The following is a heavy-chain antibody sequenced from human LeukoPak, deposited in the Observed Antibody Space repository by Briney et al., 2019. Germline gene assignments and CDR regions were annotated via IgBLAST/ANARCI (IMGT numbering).Heavy chain of an antibody. V-gene: IGHV3-7*03. D-gene: IGHD3-10*01. Sequence: PGGSLRLSCAASGFTFSSYWMSWVRQAPGKGLEWVANIKQDGSEKYYVDSVKGRFTISRDNAKNSLYLQMNSLRAEDTAVYYCARDHGLWFRTNWFDPWGQGTLVTVSS. CDR2: IKQDGSEK. J-gene: IGHJ5*02. CDR1: GFTFSSYW. CDR3: ARDHGLWFRTNWFDP.